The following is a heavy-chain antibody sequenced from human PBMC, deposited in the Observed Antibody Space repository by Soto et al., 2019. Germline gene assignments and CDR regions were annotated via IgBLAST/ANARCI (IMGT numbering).Heavy chain of an antibody. D-gene: IGHD2-15*01. J-gene: IGHJ4*02. V-gene: IGHV3-23*01. CDR2: VVYSQAYP. Sequence: GGCLRLSYAASAFTFSRYAMNLFRHDLGKGLGWVSTVVYSQAYPLYTHCVKGWFTIYRDNSQKTLDLQMNSLRTEDTAIYYCAKLPPLPYCSSGSGPYDDWGQGTLDTVSS. CDR1: AFTFSRYA. CDR3: AKLPPLPYCSSGSGPYDD.